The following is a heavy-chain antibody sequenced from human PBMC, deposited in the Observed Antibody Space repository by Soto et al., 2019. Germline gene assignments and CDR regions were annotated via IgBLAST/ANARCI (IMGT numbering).Heavy chain of an antibody. Sequence: PSETLSLTCAVYGGSFSGYYWSWIRQPPGKGLEWIGEINHSGSTYYNPSLKSRVTISVDRSKNQFSLKLSSVTAADTAVYYCARATGIAAAGAFDYWGQGTLVTVSS. CDR2: INHSGST. CDR3: ARATGIAAAGAFDY. V-gene: IGHV4-34*01. J-gene: IGHJ4*02. CDR1: GGSFSGYY. D-gene: IGHD6-13*01.